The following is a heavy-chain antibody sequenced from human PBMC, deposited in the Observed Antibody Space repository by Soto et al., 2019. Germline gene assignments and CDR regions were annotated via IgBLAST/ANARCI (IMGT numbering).Heavy chain of an antibody. Sequence: PSETLSLTCAVYGGSFSGYYWSWIRQPPGKGLEWIGEINHSGSTNYNPSIKSRVTISVDTSKNQFSLKLSSVTAADTAVYYCARDSSSSHFDYWGQGTLVTVSS. V-gene: IGHV4-34*01. CDR1: GGSFSGYY. D-gene: IGHD6-6*01. J-gene: IGHJ4*02. CDR3: ARDSSSSHFDY. CDR2: INHSGST.